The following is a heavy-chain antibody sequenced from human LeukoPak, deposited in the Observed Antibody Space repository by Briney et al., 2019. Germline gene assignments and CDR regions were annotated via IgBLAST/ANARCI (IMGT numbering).Heavy chain of an antibody. D-gene: IGHD6-13*01. Sequence: ASVKVSCKASGYTFTSYGISGVRQAPGQGLEWMGWISAYNGNTNYAQKLQGRVTMTTDTSTSTAYMELRSLRSDDTAVYYCARVGIAAAGTIDVDYWGQGTLVTVSS. CDR2: ISAYNGNT. V-gene: IGHV1-18*01. CDR1: GYTFTSYG. CDR3: ARVGIAAAGTIDVDY. J-gene: IGHJ4*02.